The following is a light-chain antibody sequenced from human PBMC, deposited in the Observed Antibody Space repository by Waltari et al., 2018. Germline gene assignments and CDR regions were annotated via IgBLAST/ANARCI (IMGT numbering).Light chain of an antibody. CDR1: SSDVGGCDS. J-gene: IGLJ3*02. CDR3: CSYAGSYTWV. CDR2: DVT. V-gene: IGLV2-11*01. Sequence: QSALTQPRSVSESPGQSVAISCTGTSSDVGGCDSVSWYQQHPDKAPKLIIYDVTRRPSGVPDRFSGSKSGNTASLTISGLQAEDEADYYCCSYAGSYTWVFGGGTKLTVL.